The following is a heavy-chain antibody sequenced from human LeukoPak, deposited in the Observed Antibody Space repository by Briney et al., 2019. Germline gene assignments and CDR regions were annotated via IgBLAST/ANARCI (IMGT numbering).Heavy chain of an antibody. D-gene: IGHD6-19*01. CDR3: AKYSSGWFLNWFDP. Sequence: PGGSLRLSCAASGFTFSSYAMSWVRQAPGRGLEWVSAISGSGGSTYYADSVKGRFTISRDNSKNTLYLQMNSLRAEDTAVYYCAKYSSGWFLNWFDPWGQGTLVTVSS. J-gene: IGHJ5*02. CDR1: GFTFSSYA. CDR2: ISGSGGST. V-gene: IGHV3-23*01.